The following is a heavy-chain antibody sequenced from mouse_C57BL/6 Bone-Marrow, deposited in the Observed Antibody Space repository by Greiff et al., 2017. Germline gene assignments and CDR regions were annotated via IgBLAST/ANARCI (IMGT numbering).Heavy chain of an antibody. CDR2: IYPRSGNT. CDR1: GYTFTSYG. Sequence: VQLQQSGAELARPGASVKLSCKASGYTFTSYGISWVKQRTGQGLEWIGEIYPRSGNTYYNEKFKGKATLTADKSSSTAYMELLSLTSEDSAVYFCANYYGSSCWYFDVWGTGTTVTVSS. J-gene: IGHJ1*03. V-gene: IGHV1-81*01. D-gene: IGHD1-1*01. CDR3: ANYYGSSCWYFDV.